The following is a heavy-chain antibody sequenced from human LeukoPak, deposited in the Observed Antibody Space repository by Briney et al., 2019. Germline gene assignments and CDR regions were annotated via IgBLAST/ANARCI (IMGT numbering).Heavy chain of an antibody. CDR3: ATHLGATLFDY. CDR1: GYTLIELS. Sequence: ASVTVSCKVSGYTLIELSMHWVRQAPGKGLEWMGNFDPEHGEPIYAQRFQGRVTMTEDTSTDTAYMELSSLRSEDTAVYYCATHLGATLFDYWGQGTLVTVSS. CDR2: FDPEHGEP. J-gene: IGHJ4*02. V-gene: IGHV1-24*01. D-gene: IGHD1-26*01.